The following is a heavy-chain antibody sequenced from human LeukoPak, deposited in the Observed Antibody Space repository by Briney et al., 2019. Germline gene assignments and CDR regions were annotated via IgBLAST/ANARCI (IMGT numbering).Heavy chain of an antibody. CDR3: ARLRAVADWFDP. Sequence: SETLSLTCTVSGGSISSYYWSWIRQPPGKGLEWIGYIYYSGSTNYNPSLKSRVTISVDTSKNQFSLKLSSVTAADTVVYYCARLRAVADWFDPWGQGTLVTVSS. V-gene: IGHV4-59*08. CDR1: GGSISSYY. CDR2: IYYSGST. J-gene: IGHJ5*02. D-gene: IGHD6-19*01.